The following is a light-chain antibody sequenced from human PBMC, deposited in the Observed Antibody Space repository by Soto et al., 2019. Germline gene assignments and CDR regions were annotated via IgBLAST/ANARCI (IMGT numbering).Light chain of an antibody. J-gene: IGKJ1*01. CDR1: QSISSW. Sequence: DIQMTQSPSTLSASVGDRVTITCRASQSISSWLVWYQHKPGKAPKLLIYDASSLVSGVPSRFSGSGSGTEFTLTISSLQPDDFATYYCQQYNSDTWTFGQGTKVEIK. CDR3: QQYNSDTWT. CDR2: DAS. V-gene: IGKV1-5*01.